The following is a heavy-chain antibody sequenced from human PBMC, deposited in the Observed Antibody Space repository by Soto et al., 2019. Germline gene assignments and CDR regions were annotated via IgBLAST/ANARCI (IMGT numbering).Heavy chain of an antibody. D-gene: IGHD3-10*01. J-gene: IGHJ4*02. CDR3: ARDQYGYGSGSYPFDY. CDR2: ISAYNGNT. V-gene: IGHV1-18*01. Sequence: ASVKGSSEASGDTFTSYASSWPRHAPGQGLEWMGWISAYNGNTNYAQKLQGRVTMTTDTSTSTAYMELRSLRSDDTAVYYCARDQYGYGSGSYPFDYWGKGTLVIVSS. CDR1: GDTFTSYA.